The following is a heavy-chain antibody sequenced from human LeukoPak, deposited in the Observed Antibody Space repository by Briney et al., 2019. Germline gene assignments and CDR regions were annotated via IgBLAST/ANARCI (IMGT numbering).Heavy chain of an antibody. CDR1: GYAFTGYY. CDR2: INPDSGGT. D-gene: IGHD3-10*01. CDR3: AREGREFGPHKLAGFDY. Sequence: ASVKVSCRASGYAFTGYYMHWVRQAPGQGLEWMGWINPDSGGTNNAQKFQGRVTMTRDTSISTAYMELSRLRSDDTAVYYCAREGREFGPHKLAGFDYWGQGTLVTVSS. V-gene: IGHV1-2*02. J-gene: IGHJ4*02.